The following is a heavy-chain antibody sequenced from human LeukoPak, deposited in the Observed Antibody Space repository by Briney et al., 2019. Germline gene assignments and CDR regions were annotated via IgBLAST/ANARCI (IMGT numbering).Heavy chain of an antibody. CDR1: GFTFSSYA. J-gene: IGHJ3*02. V-gene: IGHV3-23*01. D-gene: IGHD2-8*01. Sequence: GGSLRLSCAASGFTFSSYAMSWVRQAPGKGLEWVSAISGSGGSTYYADSVKGRFTISRDNAKNSLYLQMNSLRAEDMALYYCAKDLVPWGVFPDAFDIWGQGTMVTVSS. CDR2: ISGSGGST. CDR3: AKDLVPWGVFPDAFDI.